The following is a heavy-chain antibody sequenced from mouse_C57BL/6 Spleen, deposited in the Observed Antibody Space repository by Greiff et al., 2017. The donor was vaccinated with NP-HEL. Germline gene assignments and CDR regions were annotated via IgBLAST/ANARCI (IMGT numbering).Heavy chain of an antibody. CDR1: GYTFNSYW. J-gene: IGHJ1*03. V-gene: IGHV1-52*01. D-gene: IGHD1-1*01. Sequence: QVQLQQPGAELVRPGSSVKLSCKASGYTFNSYWMHWVKQRPVQGLEWIGNIDPSDSDTHYNQTFKDKATLTVDKSSSTAYLQLSSLTSDNSAVCYWARTPLYYDSSRWYFDVWGRGTTVTVSS. CDR3: ARTPLYYDSSRWYFDV. CDR2: IDPSDSDT.